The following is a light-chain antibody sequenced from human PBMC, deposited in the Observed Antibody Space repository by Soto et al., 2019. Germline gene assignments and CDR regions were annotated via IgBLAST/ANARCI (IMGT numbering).Light chain of an antibody. CDR2: AAS. CDR1: QGISNS. V-gene: IGKV1-27*01. J-gene: IGKJ1*01. CDR3: QKYDSAPTWT. Sequence: DIQMTQSPSSLSASVGDSVTITCRASQGISNSLAWYQQKPGKVPKLLIYAASTLQSGVPSRFSGSGSGTDFTLTISSLQPEDVATYYCQKYDSAPTWTFGQGTKVEIK.